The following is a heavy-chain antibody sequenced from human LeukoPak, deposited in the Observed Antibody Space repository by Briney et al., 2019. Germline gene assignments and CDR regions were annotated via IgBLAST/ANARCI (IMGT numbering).Heavy chain of an antibody. Sequence: GGSLRLSCAASGFTFSSYEMDWVRQAPGKGLEWVSYISSSGSTIYYADSVKGRFTISRDNAKNSLYLQMNSLRAEDTAVYYCGSMAAAGTFDYWGQGTLVTVSS. CDR2: ISSSGSTI. CDR3: GSMAAAGTFDY. CDR1: GFTFSSYE. V-gene: IGHV3-48*03. J-gene: IGHJ4*02. D-gene: IGHD6-13*01.